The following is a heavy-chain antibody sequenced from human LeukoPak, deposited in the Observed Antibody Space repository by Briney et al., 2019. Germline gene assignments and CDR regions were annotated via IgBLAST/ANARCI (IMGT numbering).Heavy chain of an antibody. CDR1: GFTFSSHW. V-gene: IGHV3-7*01. D-gene: IGHD1-14*01. CDR2: IKEDGSEK. Sequence: GGSLRLSCAASGFTFSSHWKSWVRQAPGKGLEWVANIKEDGSEKYYVDSVKGRFTISRGNAKNSLYLQMNSLRAEDTAVYYCARNRLNIDYWGQGTLVTVSS. J-gene: IGHJ4*02. CDR3: ARNRLNIDY.